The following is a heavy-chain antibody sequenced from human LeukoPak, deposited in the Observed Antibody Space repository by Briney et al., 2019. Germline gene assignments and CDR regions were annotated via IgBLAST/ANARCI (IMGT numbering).Heavy chain of an antibody. CDR1: GFTFSSYA. CDR2: ISGSGGST. V-gene: IGHV3-23*01. D-gene: IGHD4-17*01. CDR3: AKAPNGDYGGNWFDP. Sequence: PGGSLRLSCAASGFTFSSYAMSWVRQAPGKGREWVAAISGSGGSTYYADSVKGRFTISRDNSKNTLYLQMNSLRAEDTAVYYCAKAPNGDYGGNWFDPWGQGTLVTVSS. J-gene: IGHJ5*02.